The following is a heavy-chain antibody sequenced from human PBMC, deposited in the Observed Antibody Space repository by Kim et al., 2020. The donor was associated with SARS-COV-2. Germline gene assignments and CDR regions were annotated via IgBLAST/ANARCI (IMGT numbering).Heavy chain of an antibody. V-gene: IGHV1-3*01. Sequence: ASVKVPCKASGYTFTSYAMHWVRQAPGQRLEWMGWINAGNGNTKYSQKLQGRVTITRDTSASTAYTELSSRRSEDTAVYYCARGGDYYESSGSNHYYYYY. CDR3: ARGGDYYESSGSNHYYYYY. CDR1: GYTFTSYA. CDR2: INAGNGNT. J-gene: IGHJ6*01. D-gene: IGHD3-22*01.